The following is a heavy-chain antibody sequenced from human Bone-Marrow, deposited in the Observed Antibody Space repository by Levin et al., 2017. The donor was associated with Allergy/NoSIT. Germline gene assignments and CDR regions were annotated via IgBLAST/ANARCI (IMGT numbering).Heavy chain of an antibody. D-gene: IGHD2-15*01. CDR2: INTDGIST. Sequence: GESLKISCAASGFTLSSYWMHWVRQVPGKGLVWVSRINTDGISTTYADSVKGRFTISRDNAKNTLYLQMNSLRVEDTAVYYCTRDYSRGLDVWGQGTTVTVSS. CDR1: GFTLSSYW. V-gene: IGHV3-74*01. J-gene: IGHJ6*02. CDR3: TRDYSRGLDV.